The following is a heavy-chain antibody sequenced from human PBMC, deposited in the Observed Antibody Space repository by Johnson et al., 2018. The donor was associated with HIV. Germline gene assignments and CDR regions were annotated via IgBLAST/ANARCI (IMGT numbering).Heavy chain of an antibody. Sequence: MMLVESGGGLVQPGGSLSLSCGASGFSVSNTYMNWVRQAPGKGLEWVSVIYSGGSTYYADSVKGRFTISRDNSKNTLYLQMNSLRVEDTAVYYCAKDRSIYDIIYAFDIWGQGTMVTVSS. J-gene: IGHJ3*02. CDR1: GFSVSNTY. CDR3: AKDRSIYDIIYAFDI. CDR2: IYSGGST. V-gene: IGHV3-66*01. D-gene: IGHD3-9*01.